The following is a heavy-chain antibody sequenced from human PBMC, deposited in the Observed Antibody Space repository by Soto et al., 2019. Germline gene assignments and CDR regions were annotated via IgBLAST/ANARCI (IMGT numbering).Heavy chain of an antibody. D-gene: IGHD3-16*01. J-gene: IGHJ4*02. CDR2: IRSKANNYAT. CDR1: GFTFSGSS. V-gene: IGHV3-73*01. Sequence: EVQLVESGGGLVQPGGSLKLSCAASGFTFSGSSMHWVRRASGKGLEWVGRIRSKANNYATAYAASVKGRFTISRDDSKNTAYLQMNSLKAEDTAVYYCTANHHDDHTNFDQWGQGTLVTVSS. CDR3: TANHHDDHTNFDQ.